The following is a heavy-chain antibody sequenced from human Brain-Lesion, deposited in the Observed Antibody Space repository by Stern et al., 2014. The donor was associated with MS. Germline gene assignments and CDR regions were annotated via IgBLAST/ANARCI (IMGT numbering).Heavy chain of an antibody. D-gene: IGHD6-13*01. CDR3: ALSSETSDRWYSLGYDL. CDR2: IFPVFGTP. CDR1: GGTFSRFP. V-gene: IGHV1-69*01. J-gene: IGHJ5*02. Sequence: VQLVESGAEVTKPGSSVKVSCKASGGTFSRFPTSWVRQAPGKGLVWMGGIFPVFGTPTYAQEFRGRVTITADVSTSTVYMELSSLRSDDTAVYYCALSSETSDRWYSLGYDLWGQGTLVTVSS.